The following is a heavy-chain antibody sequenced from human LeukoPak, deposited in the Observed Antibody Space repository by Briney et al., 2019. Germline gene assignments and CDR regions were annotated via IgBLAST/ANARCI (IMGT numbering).Heavy chain of an antibody. J-gene: IGHJ4*02. CDR2: ISGSGGST. CDR3: AKNAPYHYVWGSYRELDY. Sequence: GGSLRLSCAASRFTFSSYAMSWVRQAPGKGLEWVSAISGSGGSTYYADSVKGRFTISRDNSKNTLYLQMNSLRAEDTAVYYCAKNAPYHYVWGSYRELDYWGQGTLVTVSS. CDR1: RFTFSSYA. V-gene: IGHV3-23*01. D-gene: IGHD3-16*02.